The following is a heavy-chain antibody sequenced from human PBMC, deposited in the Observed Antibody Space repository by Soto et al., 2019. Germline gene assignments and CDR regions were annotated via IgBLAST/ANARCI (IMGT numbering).Heavy chain of an antibody. V-gene: IGHV4-59*01. CDR2: IYYSGST. Sequence: QVQLQESGPGLVKPSETLSLTCTVSGGSISSYYWSWIRQPPGKGLEWIGYIYYSGSTNYNPSLKRRVTISVDTSKNQFSLKLSSVTAADTAVYYCARGPSRKYYDFWSGYYTTNYYYYGMDVWGQGTTVTVSS. J-gene: IGHJ6*02. CDR1: GGSISSYY. D-gene: IGHD3-3*01. CDR3: ARGPSRKYYDFWSGYYTTNYYYYGMDV.